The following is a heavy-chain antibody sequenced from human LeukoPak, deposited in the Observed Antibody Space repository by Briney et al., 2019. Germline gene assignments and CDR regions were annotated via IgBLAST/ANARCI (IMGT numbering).Heavy chain of an antibody. D-gene: IGHD2-8*01. CDR3: AKDPDCTSGVCYTFFDY. CDR1: GFTFSNYG. Sequence: PGESLRLSCAASGFTFSNYGMHWVRQAPGKGLEWVSYISSSGSTIYYADSVKGRFTISRDNSKTTLFLHMNGLRAEDTAVYYCAKDPDCTSGVCYTFFDYWGQGTLVTVSS. CDR2: ISSSGSTI. V-gene: IGHV3-48*01. J-gene: IGHJ4*02.